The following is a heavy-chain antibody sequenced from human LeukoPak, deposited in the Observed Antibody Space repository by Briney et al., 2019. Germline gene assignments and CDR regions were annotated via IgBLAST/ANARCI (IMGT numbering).Heavy chain of an antibody. CDR2: IGTAGDT. CDR3: ARGGNRYCSGGSCYMFDY. D-gene: IGHD2-15*01. CDR1: GFTFSIYD. V-gene: IGHV3-13*01. Sequence: GGSLRLSCAASGFTFSIYDMHWVRQATGKGLEWVSAIGTAGDTYYPGSVKGRFTISRENAKNSLYLQMNSLRAGDTAVYYCARGGNRYCSGGSCYMFDYWGQGTLVTVSS. J-gene: IGHJ4*02.